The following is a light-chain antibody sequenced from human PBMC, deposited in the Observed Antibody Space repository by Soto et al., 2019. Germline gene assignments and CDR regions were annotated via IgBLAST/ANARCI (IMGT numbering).Light chain of an antibody. Sequence: EIVLTQSPGTLSLSPGERATLSCRASQSLSGTYLAWYQQKPGQAPRLLIYGASSRATGIADRFSGSGSGTDFTLIISRLEPEDFEVYYCQQCGSSPPTFGRGTKVDIX. CDR1: QSLSGTY. CDR2: GAS. J-gene: IGKJ1*01. CDR3: QQCGSSPPT. V-gene: IGKV3-20*01.